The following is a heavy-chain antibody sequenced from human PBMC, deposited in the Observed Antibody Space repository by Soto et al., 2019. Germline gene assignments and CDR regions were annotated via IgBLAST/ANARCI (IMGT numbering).Heavy chain of an antibody. CDR3: ARDTELTGDTYYGMDV. Sequence: PGGALRLSCAASGFTFSSYSTNSVRQAPWKWLEWVSYISSSSSTIYYADSVKGRFTISRDNAKNSLYLQMNSLRDEDTAVYYCARDTELTGDTYYGMDVGGQGTTVTVS. CDR2: ISSSSSTI. V-gene: IGHV3-48*02. J-gene: IGHJ6*02. D-gene: IGHD7-27*01. CDR1: GFTFSSYS.